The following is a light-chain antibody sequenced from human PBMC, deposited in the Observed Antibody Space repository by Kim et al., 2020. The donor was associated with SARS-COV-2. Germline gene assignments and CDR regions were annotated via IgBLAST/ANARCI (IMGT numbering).Light chain of an antibody. CDR1: QTISNY. CDR3: QQSNSFPIT. Sequence: DIQLTQSPSSLSASIGDRVTITCRASQTISNYLNWYQHKSGKAPRLLIYSASRLYSEVPSRFSGSGSGTDFTLTISSLQHEDVGIYYCQQSNSFPITFGQGTRLEIK. V-gene: IGKV1-39*01. CDR2: SAS. J-gene: IGKJ5*01.